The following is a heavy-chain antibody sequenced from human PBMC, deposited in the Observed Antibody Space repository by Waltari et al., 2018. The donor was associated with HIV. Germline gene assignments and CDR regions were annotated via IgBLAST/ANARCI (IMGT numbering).Heavy chain of an antibody. J-gene: IGHJ5*02. V-gene: IGHV1-18*01. D-gene: IGHD3-10*01. Sequence: QIHLVQSGAEVKKPGPSVTVSCKASGYTFSAYVISWVRQGPGPGLEWMGWISGLSGDRRNYAQKFQGRVTLSTDTSTTTGYMELRSLRSDDTAIYYCARGSLLGNWLDPWGQGTLVTVSS. CDR1: GYTFSAYV. CDR3: ARGSLLGNWLDP. CDR2: ISGLSGDRR.